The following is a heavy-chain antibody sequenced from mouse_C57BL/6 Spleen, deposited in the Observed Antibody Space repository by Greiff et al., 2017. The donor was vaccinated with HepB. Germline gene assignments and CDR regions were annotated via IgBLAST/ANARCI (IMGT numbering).Heavy chain of an antibody. CDR2: IDTEDGET. D-gene: IGHD1-1*01. V-gene: IGHV14-2*01. Sequence: EVQLQQSGAELMKPGASVKLSCTASGFNIKDYYMHWVKQRTEQGMEWIGRIDTEDGETKYAPKFQGKATRTADTSSNTAYLQLSSLTSEDTAVYYCARRTVVVPPWFAYWGQGTLVTVSA. CDR3: ARRTVVVPPWFAY. CDR1: GFNIKDYY. J-gene: IGHJ3*01.